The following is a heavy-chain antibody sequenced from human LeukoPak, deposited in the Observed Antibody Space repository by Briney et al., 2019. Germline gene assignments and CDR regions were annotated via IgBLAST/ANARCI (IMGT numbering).Heavy chain of an antibody. CDR1: GFNFNTYW. V-gene: IGHV3-74*01. CDR3: ARGGSPPEALGDTFDV. CDR2: VKSDGLST. D-gene: IGHD1-26*01. Sequence: GGSLRLSCAASGFNFNTYWMHWVRQTPGKGLMWASRVKSDGLSTNYADSVKGRFTISRDNAMNTLHLQMNSLRAEDTAVYYCARGGSPPEALGDTFDVWGQGTLVTVSS. J-gene: IGHJ3*01.